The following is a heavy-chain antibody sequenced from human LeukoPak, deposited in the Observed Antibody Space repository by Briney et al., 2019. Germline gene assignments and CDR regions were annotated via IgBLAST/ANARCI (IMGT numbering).Heavy chain of an antibody. CDR1: SGSISTYY. Sequence: PSETLSLTCTVSSGSISTYYWSWIRQPPGKGLEWIGYIYYSETTKYNPSLKSRVTISVDTSKNQFSLKLSSVTAADTAVYYCAREKHGYNFFSAFDIWGQGTMVTVSS. V-gene: IGHV4-59*01. CDR2: IYYSETT. CDR3: AREKHGYNFFSAFDI. J-gene: IGHJ3*02. D-gene: IGHD5-24*01.